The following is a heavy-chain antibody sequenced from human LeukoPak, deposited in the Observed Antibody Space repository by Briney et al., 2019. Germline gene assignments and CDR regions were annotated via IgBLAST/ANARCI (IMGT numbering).Heavy chain of an antibody. CDR2: IYTSGTT. CDR3: ARANHDGSDY. V-gene: IGHV4-4*07. CDR1: GGSISSYY. J-gene: IGHJ4*02. Sequence: SETLSLTCTVSGGSISSYYWSWIRQPAGKGLEWIGRIYTSGTTNYNPSLKSRITMSVDTSKNQLSLKMRSVTAADTAVYYCARANHDGSDYWGQGTLVTVSS. D-gene: IGHD3-22*01.